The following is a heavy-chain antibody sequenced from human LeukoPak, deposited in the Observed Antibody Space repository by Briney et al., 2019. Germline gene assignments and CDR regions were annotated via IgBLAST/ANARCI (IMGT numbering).Heavy chain of an antibody. V-gene: IGHV3-23*01. CDR1: GFTFSSYW. CDR2: ISGSGGST. Sequence: GGSLRLSCAASGFTFSSYWMSWVRQAPGKGLEWVSAISGSGGSTYYADSVKGRFTISRDNSKNTLYLQMNSLRAEDTAVYYCAKGIRITIFGVVILPFDYWGQGTLVTVSS. CDR3: AKGIRITIFGVVILPFDY. J-gene: IGHJ4*02. D-gene: IGHD3-3*01.